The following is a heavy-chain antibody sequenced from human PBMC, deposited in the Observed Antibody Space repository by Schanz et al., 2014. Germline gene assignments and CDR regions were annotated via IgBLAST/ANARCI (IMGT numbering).Heavy chain of an antibody. CDR3: ARVKGGFDY. V-gene: IGHV3-48*01. CDR1: GFSFSSYS. J-gene: IGHJ4*02. D-gene: IGHD3-16*01. Sequence: EVQLVESGGGLVQPGGSLRLSCAASGFSFSSYSLNWVRQAPGKGLEWVSYISTTGSTIYYADSVRGRFTISRDNAKNSLYLQMNSLRAEDTAVYYCARVKGGFDYWGQGTLVTGSS. CDR2: ISTTGSTI.